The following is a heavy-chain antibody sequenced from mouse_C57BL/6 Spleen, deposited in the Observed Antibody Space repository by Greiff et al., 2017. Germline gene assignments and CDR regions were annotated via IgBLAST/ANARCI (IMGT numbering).Heavy chain of an antibody. CDR3: ARRLYYYGSSYFDY. D-gene: IGHD1-1*01. CDR2: IYPRDGST. J-gene: IGHJ2*01. Sequence: QVQLQQPGAELVKPGASVKLSCKASGYTFTSYWMHWVKQRPGQGLEWIGWIYPRDGSTKYNEKFKGKATLTVDTSSSTAYMELHSLTSEDSAVYFCARRLYYYGSSYFDYWGQGTTLTVSS. CDR1: GYTFTSYW. V-gene: IGHV1-85*01.